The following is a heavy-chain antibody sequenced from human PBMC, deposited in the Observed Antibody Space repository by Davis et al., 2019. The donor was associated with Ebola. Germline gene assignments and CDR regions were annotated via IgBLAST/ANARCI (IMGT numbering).Heavy chain of an antibody. Sequence: GESLKISCAASGFTFSSYGMHWVRQAPGRGLEWVAFVRSHGSDDHYADSVKGRFTISRDNSKNTLYLQMNSLRPEDTAVYYCARDSDGGHSRWFDPWGQGTLVTVSS. J-gene: IGHJ5*02. CDR1: GFTFSSYG. V-gene: IGHV3-30*02. CDR3: ARDSDGGHSRWFDP. CDR2: VRSHGSDD. D-gene: IGHD4-23*01.